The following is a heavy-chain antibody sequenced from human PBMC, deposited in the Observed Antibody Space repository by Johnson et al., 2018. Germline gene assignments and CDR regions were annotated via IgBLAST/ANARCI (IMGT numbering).Heavy chain of an antibody. CDR3: AREGARGGVEI. V-gene: IGHV1-69*04. D-gene: IGHD3-10*01. CDR1: GGTFSSYT. Sequence: QVQLVQSGAEVKKPGSSVKVSCKASGGTFSSYTISWVRQAPGQGLAWMGRIIPILGIANYAQKFQGRVTITADKSTSTAYMELSSLRSEDTAVDYGAREGARGGVEIWGQGTMVTVSS. J-gene: IGHJ3*02. CDR2: IIPILGIA.